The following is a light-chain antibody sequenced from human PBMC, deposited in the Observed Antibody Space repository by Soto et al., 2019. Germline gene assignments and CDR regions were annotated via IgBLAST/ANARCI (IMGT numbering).Light chain of an antibody. J-gene: IGKJ1*01. Sequence: AIQVTQSPSSLSASVGDRVTISCRASQGIGNDLGWYQQKPGKAPKLLIYEASTLQTGVASRFSGSGSGTDFTLTLSSPQPEDFATYYCLQDYVYPWTFGQGTKVEVK. CDR2: EAS. CDR1: QGIGND. CDR3: LQDYVYPWT. V-gene: IGKV1-6*01.